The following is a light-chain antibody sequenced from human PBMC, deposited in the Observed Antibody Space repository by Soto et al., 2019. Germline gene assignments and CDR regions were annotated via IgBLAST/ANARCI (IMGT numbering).Light chain of an antibody. Sequence: EIVMTQSPATLSLSPGERAALSCRASQSINSELAWYQQKPGQPPRLLIYGASTRATGVPARFTGXXXXSXXXLTISGLQSEDFAVYYCQQGHNWPLTFGQGTRLEI. CDR2: GAS. CDR3: QQGHNWPLT. J-gene: IGKJ2*01. CDR1: QSINSE. V-gene: IGKV3-15*01.